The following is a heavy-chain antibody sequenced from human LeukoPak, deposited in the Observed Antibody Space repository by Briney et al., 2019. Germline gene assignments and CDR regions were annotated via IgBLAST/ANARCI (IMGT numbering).Heavy chain of an antibody. CDR3: ARGAFYDY. V-gene: IGHV3-7*03. CDR1: GFSFSRYW. Sequence: GGSLRLSCAASGFSFSRYWMSWVRQAPGKGLEWVANIKQDGSEKNYVESVKGRFTISRDNSKNTLYLQMNSLRAEDTAIYFCARGAFYDYWGQGTLVTVSS. CDR2: IKQDGSEK. D-gene: IGHD2/OR15-2a*01. J-gene: IGHJ4*02.